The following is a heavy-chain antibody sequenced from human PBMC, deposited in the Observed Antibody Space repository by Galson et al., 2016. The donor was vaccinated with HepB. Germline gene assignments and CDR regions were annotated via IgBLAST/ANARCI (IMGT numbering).Heavy chain of an antibody. J-gene: IGHJ4*02. CDR1: GFTFSSYS. CDR3: ARGMSHDYGVSADY. V-gene: IGHV3-21*04. CDR2: ISGSNSYI. Sequence: SLRLSCAASGFTFSSYSMNWVRQAPGKGLEWVSSISGSNSYIYYADSVKGRFTISRDNAKNSLYLQMNSLRAEDTALYYCARGMSHDYGVSADYWGQGTLVTVSS. D-gene: IGHD4-17*01.